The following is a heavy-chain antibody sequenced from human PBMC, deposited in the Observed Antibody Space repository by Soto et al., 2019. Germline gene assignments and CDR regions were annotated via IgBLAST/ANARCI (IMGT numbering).Heavy chain of an antibody. CDR1: GFPFSNAW. D-gene: IGHD4-17*01. CDR2: MKSKIDGGTT. Sequence: PGGSLRLSCAASGFPFSNAWMSWVRQTPGKGLEWVGRMKSKIDGGTTDYAAPVKGRFTISRDDSKNTLYLQMNSLKTEDTAVYYCTTGPGPYGDNVYYKGLDVWGQGTTVTVSS. J-gene: IGHJ6*02. V-gene: IGHV3-15*01. CDR3: TTGPGPYGDNVYYKGLDV.